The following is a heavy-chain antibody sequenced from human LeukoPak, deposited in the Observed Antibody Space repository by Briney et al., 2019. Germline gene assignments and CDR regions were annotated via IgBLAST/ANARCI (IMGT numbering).Heavy chain of an antibody. CDR2: ISSGGNT. J-gene: IGHJ4*02. D-gene: IGHD6-13*01. Sequence: GGSLKLSCAASGFTFNSYAMSWVHQAPGKGLEWVSGISSGGNTYYADSVKGRFTISRDNSENTLNLQMNSLRAEDTAIYYCAKARAGDITAAFNYWGQGTLVTVSS. CDR1: GFTFNSYA. V-gene: IGHV3-23*01. CDR3: AKARAGDITAAFNY.